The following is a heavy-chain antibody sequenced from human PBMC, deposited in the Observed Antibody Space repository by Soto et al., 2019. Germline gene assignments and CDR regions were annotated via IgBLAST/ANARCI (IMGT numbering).Heavy chain of an antibody. CDR1: GFSLSTSGVG. J-gene: IGHJ4*02. V-gene: IGHV2-5*02. CDR3: AHRRARRGYNGYDFDY. D-gene: IGHD5-12*01. CDR2: IYWDDDT. Sequence: QITLKESGPTLVKPTQTLTLTCTFSGFSLSTSGVGVGWIRQPPGKALEWLALIYWDDDTRYSPSLKSRLTIAEPTCRSXVVLTMTNMDPVDTATFYCAHRRARRGYNGYDFDYWGQGTLVTVSS.